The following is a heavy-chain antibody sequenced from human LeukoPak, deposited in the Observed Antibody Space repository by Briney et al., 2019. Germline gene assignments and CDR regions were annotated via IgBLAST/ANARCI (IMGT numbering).Heavy chain of an antibody. V-gene: IGHV3-30-3*01. J-gene: IGHJ4*02. Sequence: QSGGSLRLSCAASGFTFSSYAMHWVRQAPGKGLEWVAVISYDGSNKYYADSVKGRFTISRDNAKNSLYLQMNSLRAEDTAVYYCAREGSGSYWPFDYWGQGTLVTVSS. CDR2: ISYDGSNK. CDR3: AREGSGSYWPFDY. D-gene: IGHD1-26*01. CDR1: GFTFSSYA.